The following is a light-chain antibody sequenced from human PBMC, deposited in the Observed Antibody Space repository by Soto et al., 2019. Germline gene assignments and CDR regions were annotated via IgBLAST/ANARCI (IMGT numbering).Light chain of an antibody. CDR2: DAS. CDR1: QSVSSY. J-gene: IGKJ5*01. CDR3: QQRINWPIT. Sequence: EIVLTQSPATLSLSPGERATLSCRASQSVSSYLAWYQQKPGQVPRLLIYDASNRATGIPARFTGSGSGTDFTLTISSLEPEDYAVYYCQQRINWPITFGQGTRLEIK. V-gene: IGKV3-11*01.